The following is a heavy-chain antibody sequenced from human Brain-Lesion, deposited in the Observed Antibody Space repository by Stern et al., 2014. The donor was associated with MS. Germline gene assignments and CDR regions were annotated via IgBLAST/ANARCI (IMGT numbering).Heavy chain of an antibody. D-gene: IGHD2-15*01. CDR2: IYYSGNT. CDR1: GGSVSSTSYA. CDR3: AGEEDIRYCSGGSCTGNWFDP. V-gene: IGHV4-39*01. J-gene: IGHJ5*02. Sequence: QVQLQESGPGLVKPSETLSLTCTVAGGSVSSTSYAWAWLRQPPGKGLEWIGTIYYSGNTYYSPSLKSRLPISLDTSKNRSSVQLRLVPAADTAVYYCAGEEDIRYCSGGSCTGNWFDPWGQGTLVTVSS.